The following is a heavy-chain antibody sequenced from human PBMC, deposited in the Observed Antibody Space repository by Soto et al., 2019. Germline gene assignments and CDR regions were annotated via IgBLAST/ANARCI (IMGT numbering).Heavy chain of an antibody. Sequence: VQLVQSGAEVKKPGSSVRVSCKASGGTFSSYALSWVRQAPGQGLEWVGGIMPMFGTTNYAQKLQGRVTITADESTSAAYMELSSLRSDDTAVYYWASRSSRWVSGYFDLWGRGSLVTVSS. CDR3: ASRSSRWVSGYFDL. D-gene: IGHD2-15*01. CDR2: IMPMFGTT. J-gene: IGHJ2*01. V-gene: IGHV1-69*12. CDR1: GGTFSSYA.